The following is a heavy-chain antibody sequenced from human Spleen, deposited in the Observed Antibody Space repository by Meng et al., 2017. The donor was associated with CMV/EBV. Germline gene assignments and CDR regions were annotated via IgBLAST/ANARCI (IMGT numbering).Heavy chain of an antibody. V-gene: IGHV1-8*02. Sequence: ASVKVSCKASEYTFTGYYIHWVRQAPGQGLEWMGWMNPNSGSTGYAQRFQGRVTMTRNTSISTAYMELSSLRSEDTAVYYCARGLSYYEILTGYYNWFDPWGQGTLVTVSS. D-gene: IGHD3-9*01. CDR1: EYTFTGYY. CDR2: MNPNSGST. CDR3: ARGLSYYEILTGYYNWFDP. J-gene: IGHJ5*02.